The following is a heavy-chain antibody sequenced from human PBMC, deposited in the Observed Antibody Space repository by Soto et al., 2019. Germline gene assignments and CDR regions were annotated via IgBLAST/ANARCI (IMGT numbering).Heavy chain of an antibody. CDR1: GYTLTEFS. V-gene: IGHV1-24*01. D-gene: IGHD6-13*01. CDR3: ATDLTRGAAAGF. CDR2: FDPEDGET. J-gene: IGHJ4*02. Sequence: GASVKVSCKVSGYTLTEFSMHWVRQAPGKGLEWMGGFDPEDGETIYAQKFQGRVAMTEDTSTDTAYMELSSLRSEDTAVYYCATDLTRGAAAGFWGQGTLVIVSS.